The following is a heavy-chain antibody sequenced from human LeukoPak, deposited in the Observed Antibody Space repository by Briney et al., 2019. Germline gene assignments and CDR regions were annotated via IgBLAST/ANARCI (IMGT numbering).Heavy chain of an antibody. Sequence: PGGSLRLSCAASGFTLSTYWMSWVRQAPGKGLEWVANTNQEGSEKYYVDSVKGRFTISKDNAKNALYLQMNSLRDEDTAVYYCARSGGYYYGMDVWGQGTTVTVSS. CDR1: GFTLSTYW. CDR2: TNQEGSEK. D-gene: IGHD3-16*01. J-gene: IGHJ6*02. CDR3: ARSGGYYYGMDV. V-gene: IGHV3-7*01.